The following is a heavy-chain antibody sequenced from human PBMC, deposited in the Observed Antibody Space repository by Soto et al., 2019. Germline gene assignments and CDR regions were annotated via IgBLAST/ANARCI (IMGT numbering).Heavy chain of an antibody. D-gene: IGHD2-21*02. CDR2: IWYDGSNK. CDR1: GFTFSSYG. Sequence: PGGSLRLSCAASGFTFSSYGMHWVRQAPGKGLEWVAVIWYDGSNKYYADSVKGRFTISRDNSKNTLYLQMNSLRAEDTAVYYCAKDPAYCGGDCPFDYWGQGTLVTVSS. CDR3: AKDPAYCGGDCPFDY. V-gene: IGHV3-33*06. J-gene: IGHJ4*02.